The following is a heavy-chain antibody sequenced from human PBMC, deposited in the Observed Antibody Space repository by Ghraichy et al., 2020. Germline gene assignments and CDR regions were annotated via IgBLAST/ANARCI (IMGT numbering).Heavy chain of an antibody. CDR1: GGSISSSSYY. CDR2: IYYSGCT. CDR3: ARVLTNRALYYYYYVLDV. V-gene: IGHV4-39*07. Sequence: SETLSLTCTVSGGSISSSSYYWGWIRQPPGKGLEWIGNIYYSGCTFYNPSLKSRVTISVDKSKNQFSLKLTSVTAADTAVYYCARVLTNRALYYYYYVLDVWGQGTTVTVSS. J-gene: IGHJ6*02. D-gene: IGHD7-27*01.